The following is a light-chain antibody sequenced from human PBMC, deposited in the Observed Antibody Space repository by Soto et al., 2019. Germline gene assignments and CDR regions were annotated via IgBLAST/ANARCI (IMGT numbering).Light chain of an antibody. J-gene: IGKJ1*01. V-gene: IGKV1-5*03. Sequence: DIQMTQSPSTLSASVGDRVTITCRAIQTISSWLAWYQQKPGKAPKVLIYKASTLKSGVPSRFSGSGSGTEFTLTISSLQPDDFATYYCQHYNSYSEAFGQGTKVDIK. CDR2: KAS. CDR1: QTISSW. CDR3: QHYNSYSEA.